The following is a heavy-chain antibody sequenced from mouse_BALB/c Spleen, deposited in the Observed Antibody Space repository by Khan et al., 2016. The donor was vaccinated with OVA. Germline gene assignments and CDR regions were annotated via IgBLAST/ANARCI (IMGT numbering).Heavy chain of an antibody. J-gene: IGHJ4*01. Sequence: QVQLKESGPGLMAPSQSLSITCTVSGFSLTGYGVNWVRQPPGKGLEWLGMIWGDGSTDYNSGIKSRLSITKDNSKSQVFLKMNSLQTDDTARYYCARSYYANYREAMDYWGQGNSVTVSS. CDR1: GFSLTGYG. V-gene: IGHV2-6-7*01. D-gene: IGHD2-10*01. CDR2: IWGDGST. CDR3: ARSYYANYREAMDY.